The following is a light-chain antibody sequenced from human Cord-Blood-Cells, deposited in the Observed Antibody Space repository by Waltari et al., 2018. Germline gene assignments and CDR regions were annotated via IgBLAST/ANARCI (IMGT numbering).Light chain of an antibody. CDR1: QSISSY. J-gene: IGKJ2*01. CDR2: AAS. V-gene: IGKV1-39*01. CDR3: QQSYSTPYT. Sequence: DIQMTQSPSSLSASVGDRVTITFRASQSISSYLNWYQQKPGKAPKLLIYAASSVQSGVASRFSGSGSGTEFTLTISSLQPEDFATYYCQQSYSTPYTFGQGTKLEIK.